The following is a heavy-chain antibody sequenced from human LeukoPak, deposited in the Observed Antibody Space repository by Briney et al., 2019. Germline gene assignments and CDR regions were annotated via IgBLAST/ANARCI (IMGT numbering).Heavy chain of an antibody. CDR2: ISYDGSNK. J-gene: IGHJ4*02. CDR3: ARGRYGGKGEEFDY. CDR1: GFTFSSYG. Sequence: GGSLRLSCAVSGFTFSSYGMHWVRRAPGKGLEWVAVISYDGSNKYYADSVKGRFTISRDNSKNTLYLQMNSLRAEDTAVYYCARGRYGGKGEEFDYWGQGTLVTVSS. D-gene: IGHD4-23*01. V-gene: IGHV3-30*03.